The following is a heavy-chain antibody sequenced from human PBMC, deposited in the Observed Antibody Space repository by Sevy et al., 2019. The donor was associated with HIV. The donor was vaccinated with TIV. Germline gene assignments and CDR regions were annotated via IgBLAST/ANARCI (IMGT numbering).Heavy chain of an antibody. J-gene: IGHJ4*02. Sequence: ASVKVSCKVSGYTLAKFSIHWVRQAPGKGLEWMTSFDPEDGDPEDGKTIYAQKFLGRVTMTEDTSTDTAYMERSSLRSDDTVVYYCATTKDYYDCSGYPFEYWGQGTLVTVSS. CDR2: FDPEDGDPEDGKT. V-gene: IGHV1-24*01. CDR1: GYTLAKFS. CDR3: ATTKDYYDCSGYPFEY. D-gene: IGHD3-22*01.